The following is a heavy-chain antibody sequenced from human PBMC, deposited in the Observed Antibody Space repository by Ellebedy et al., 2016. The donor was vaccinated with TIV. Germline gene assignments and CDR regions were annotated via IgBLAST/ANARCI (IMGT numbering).Heavy chain of an antibody. Sequence: GESLKISCAASGFTFSDYAMSWVRQAPGMGLEWVSGIRASGGSTNYADSVKGRFTISRDNSKNTLYLQMSSLRAEDTAVYFCAKDLNSSGYDSGSFEYWGQGTLVTVSS. CDR1: GFTFSDYA. CDR2: IRASGGST. J-gene: IGHJ4*02. V-gene: IGHV3-23*01. CDR3: AKDLNSSGYDSGSFEY. D-gene: IGHD5-12*01.